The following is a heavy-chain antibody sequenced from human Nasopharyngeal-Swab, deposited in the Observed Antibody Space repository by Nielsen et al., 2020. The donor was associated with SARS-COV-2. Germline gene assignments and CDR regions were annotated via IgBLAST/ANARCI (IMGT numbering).Heavy chain of an antibody. V-gene: IGHV4-39*07. CDR3: AGGRDGYTNYYYYYGMDV. D-gene: IGHD5-24*01. J-gene: IGHJ6*02. Sequence: RQAPGKGLAWIGSIYYSGSTNYNPSLKSRVTISVDTSKNQFSLKLSSVTAADTAVYYCAGGRDGYTNYYYYYGMDVWGQGATVTVSS. CDR2: IYYSGST.